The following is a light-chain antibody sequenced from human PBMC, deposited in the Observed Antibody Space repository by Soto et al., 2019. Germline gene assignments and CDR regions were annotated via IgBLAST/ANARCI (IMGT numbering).Light chain of an antibody. CDR2: GAS. Sequence: IVLTQSPGTLSLSPWERATLSFRASQSVSNSYLAWYQQKPGQAPRLLIYGASSRATGIPDRFSGSGSGTDFTLTISRLEPEDFAVYYCHQYGSSPATFGKGTKVDIK. CDR1: QSVSNSY. CDR3: HQYGSSPAT. J-gene: IGKJ1*01. V-gene: IGKV3-20*01.